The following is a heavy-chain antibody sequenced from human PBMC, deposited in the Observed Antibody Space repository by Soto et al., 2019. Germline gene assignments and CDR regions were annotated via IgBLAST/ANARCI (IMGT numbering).Heavy chain of an antibody. CDR3: ARKGYSYGSGNAFDI. V-gene: IGHV3-21*01. D-gene: IGHD5-18*01. Sequence: GGSLRLSCAASGFTFSSYSMNWVRQAPGKGLEWVSSISSSSSYIYYADSVKGRFTISRDNAKNSLYLQMNSLRAEDTAVYYCARKGYSYGSGNAFDIWGQGTMVTVSS. CDR1: GFTFSSYS. J-gene: IGHJ3*02. CDR2: ISSSSSYI.